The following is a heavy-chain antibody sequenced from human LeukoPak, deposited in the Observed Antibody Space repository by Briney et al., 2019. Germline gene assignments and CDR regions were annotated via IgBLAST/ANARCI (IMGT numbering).Heavy chain of an antibody. CDR2: IYHSGST. Sequence: SETLSLTCTVSGGSISSGGYYWSWIRQPPGKGLEWIGYIYHSGSTYYNPSLKSRVTISVDRSKNQFSLKLSSVTAADTAVYYCARGTYDFTGPADYYYYYYMDVWGKGTTVTVSS. V-gene: IGHV4-30-2*01. CDR1: GGSISSGGYY. J-gene: IGHJ6*03. D-gene: IGHD3-3*01. CDR3: ARGTYDFTGPADYYYYYYMDV.